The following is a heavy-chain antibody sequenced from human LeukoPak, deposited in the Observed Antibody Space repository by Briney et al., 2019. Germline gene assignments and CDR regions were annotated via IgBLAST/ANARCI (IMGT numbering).Heavy chain of an antibody. CDR3: ARVGGKRKYFQH. Sequence: SETLSLTCTVSGYSISSGYYWGWIRQPPGKGLEWIGSIYHSGSTYYNPSLKSRVTISVDTSKNQFSLKLSSVTAADTAVYYCARVGGKRKYFQHWGQGTLVTVSS. V-gene: IGHV4-38-2*02. D-gene: IGHD3-16*01. CDR2: IYHSGST. J-gene: IGHJ1*01. CDR1: GYSISSGYY.